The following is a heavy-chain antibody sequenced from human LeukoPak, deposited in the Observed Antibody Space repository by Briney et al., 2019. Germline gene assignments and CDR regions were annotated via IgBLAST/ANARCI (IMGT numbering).Heavy chain of an antibody. CDR2: ISGSGGST. CDR1: GFSFSSYA. J-gene: IGHJ5*02. CDR3: AKDPIMITFGGVIVSRWFDP. Sequence: AGSLRLSCAASGFSFSSYAMSWVRQAPGKGLEWVSAISGSGGSTYYADSVKGRFTISRDNSKNTLYLQINSLRAEDTAVYYCAKDPIMITFGGVIVSRWFDPWGQGTLVTVSS. D-gene: IGHD3-16*02. V-gene: IGHV3-23*01.